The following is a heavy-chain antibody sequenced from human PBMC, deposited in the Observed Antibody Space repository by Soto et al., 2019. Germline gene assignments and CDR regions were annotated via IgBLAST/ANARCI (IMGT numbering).Heavy chain of an antibody. CDR1: GYSFYKYD. CDR2: INGGDGDT. V-gene: IGHV1-3*01. J-gene: IGHJ5*02. D-gene: IGHD6-19*01. Sequence: QVHLVQSGAEVRKPGASVNLSCQASGYSFYKYDMHWVRQAPGQSLEWMGWINGGDGDTRYAQKFLGRLTFTRDTAANAVFMALSSLGFEDTAVYFCARARARAETHVTWLDTWGQGTLVTVSS. CDR3: ARARARAETHVTWLDT.